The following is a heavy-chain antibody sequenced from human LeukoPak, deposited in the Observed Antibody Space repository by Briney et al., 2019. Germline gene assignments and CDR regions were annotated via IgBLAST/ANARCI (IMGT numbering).Heavy chain of an antibody. CDR1: GYAFTGYY. Sequence: ASVKVSCEASGYAFTGYYLHWVRQAPGQGLEWMGWINPNSGGTNYAQKFQGRVTMTRDTSISTAYMELSRLRSDDTAVYYRVRDRPSYYDSSVYYRENFDFWGQGTLVTVSS. V-gene: IGHV1-2*02. J-gene: IGHJ4*02. CDR2: INPNSGGT. D-gene: IGHD3-22*01. CDR3: VRDRPSYYDSSVYYRENFDF.